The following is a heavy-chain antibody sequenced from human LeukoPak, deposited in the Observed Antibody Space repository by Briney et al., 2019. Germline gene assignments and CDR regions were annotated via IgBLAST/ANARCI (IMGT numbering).Heavy chain of an antibody. V-gene: IGHV3-48*04. CDR1: GFTFSSYS. CDR3: ARVQRRVVDFDY. CDR2: ISSSGSTI. J-gene: IGHJ4*02. D-gene: IGHD3-3*01. Sequence: PGGSLRLSCAASGFTFSSYSMNWVRQAPGKGLEWVSYISSSGSTIYYADSVKGRFTISRDNAKNSLYLQMNSPRAEDTAVYYCARVQRRVVDFDYWGQGTLVTVSS.